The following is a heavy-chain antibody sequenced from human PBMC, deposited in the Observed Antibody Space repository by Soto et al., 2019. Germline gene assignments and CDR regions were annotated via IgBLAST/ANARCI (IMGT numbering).Heavy chain of an antibody. CDR2: ISGSDDST. CDR3: ARDVDADFRTDFDY. Sequence: GGSLRLSCAASGFTFSSYAMSWVRQAPGKGLEWVSVISGSDDSTYYADSVKGRFTISRDNSKNTLYLQMDSLRAEDTALYYCARDVDADFRTDFDYWGRGTLVTVSS. CDR1: GFTFSSYA. D-gene: IGHD4-17*01. V-gene: IGHV3-23*01. J-gene: IGHJ4*02.